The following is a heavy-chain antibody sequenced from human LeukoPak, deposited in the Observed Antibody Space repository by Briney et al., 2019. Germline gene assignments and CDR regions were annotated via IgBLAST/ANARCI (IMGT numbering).Heavy chain of an antibody. D-gene: IGHD4-17*01. J-gene: IGHJ4*02. V-gene: IGHV4-38-2*02. CDR3: ARDLPGETTVDY. Sequence: SETLSLTCTVSGYSISRDYYWGWIRPPPGEGLEWIGSIYHSGDTHYNPSLKSRVTISVDTSKNQFSLKLSSVTAADTAVYYCARDLPGETTVDYWGQGTLVTVSS. CDR2: IYHSGDT. CDR1: GYSISRDYY.